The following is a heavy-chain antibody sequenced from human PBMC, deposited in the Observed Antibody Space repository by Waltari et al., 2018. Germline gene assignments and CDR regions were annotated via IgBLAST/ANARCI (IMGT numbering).Heavy chain of an antibody. Sequence: QVQLQESGPGLVKPSETLSLTCAVSGYSISSGYYWGWIRQPPGKGLEWIGYIYYSGSTNYNPSLKSRVTISVDTSKNQFSLKLSSVTAADTAVYYCARTCSGGSCSDYAFDYWGQGTLVTVSS. CDR2: IYYSGST. V-gene: IGHV4-38-2*01. J-gene: IGHJ4*02. D-gene: IGHD2-15*01. CDR3: ARTCSGGSCSDYAFDY. CDR1: GYSISSGYY.